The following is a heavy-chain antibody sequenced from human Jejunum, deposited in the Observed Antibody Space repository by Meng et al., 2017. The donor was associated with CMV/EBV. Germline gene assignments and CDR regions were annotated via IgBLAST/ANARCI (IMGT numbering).Heavy chain of an antibody. J-gene: IGHJ6*02. Sequence: FTFLSSWLHWVRPLPGKGLEWVANINQDGGEGSSVESVKGRFTISSNNAKTSLFLQMDGLRAEDTAVYYCARQKCGGDCDMDVWGQGTTVTVSS. V-gene: IGHV3-7*01. D-gene: IGHD2-21*01. CDR3: ARQKCGGDCDMDV. CDR2: INQDGGEG. CDR1: FTFLSSW.